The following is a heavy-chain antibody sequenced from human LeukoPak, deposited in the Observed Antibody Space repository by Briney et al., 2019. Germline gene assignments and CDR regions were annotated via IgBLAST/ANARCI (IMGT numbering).Heavy chain of an antibody. D-gene: IGHD6-19*01. J-gene: IGHJ4*02. V-gene: IGHV4-59*01. Sequence: SETLSLTCTVSGGSISGYYWSWIRQPPGKGLEWIGYIFYSGSTNYNPSLKSRVTISVDTSKNQFSLKLSSVTAADTALYYCATGWYGDGPYWGQGTLVTVSS. CDR1: GGSISGYY. CDR2: IFYSGST. CDR3: ATGWYGDGPY.